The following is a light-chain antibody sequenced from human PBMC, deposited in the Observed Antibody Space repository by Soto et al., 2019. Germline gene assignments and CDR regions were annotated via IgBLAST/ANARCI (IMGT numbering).Light chain of an antibody. Sequence: DIQMTQSPSTLSASVGDRVTLTCRASQSTGSWLAWYQQKPGKAPKLLIYEASSLESGVPSRFSGSGSGTEFTLTISSLQPDEFATYYCQQYNAYPFTFGGGTKVQIK. CDR2: EAS. CDR3: QQYNAYPFT. J-gene: IGKJ4*01. V-gene: IGKV1-5*03. CDR1: QSTGSW.